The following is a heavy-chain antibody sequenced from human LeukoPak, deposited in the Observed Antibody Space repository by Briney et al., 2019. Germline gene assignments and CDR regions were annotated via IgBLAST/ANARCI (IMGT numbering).Heavy chain of an antibody. CDR2: IYTGAGT. Sequence: GGSLRLSCTASGFTVSSNHMSWVRQAPGKGLEWVSVIYTGAGTYYADSVKGRFTISRDNAENSLYLQMNSLRDEDTAVYYCASGRYCSGGSCYWGSDYWGQGTLVTVSS. J-gene: IGHJ4*02. CDR3: ASGRYCSGGSCYWGSDY. CDR1: GFTVSSNH. D-gene: IGHD2-15*01. V-gene: IGHV3-66*01.